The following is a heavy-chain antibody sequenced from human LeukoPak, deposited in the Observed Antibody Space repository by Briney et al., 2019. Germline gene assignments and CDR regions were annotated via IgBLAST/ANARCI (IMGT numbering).Heavy chain of an antibody. J-gene: IGHJ4*02. CDR1: GFTFDDYA. CDR2: ISWNSGSI. V-gene: IGHV3-9*01. CDR3: AKDGSGYWYYFDY. D-gene: IGHD3-22*01. Sequence: GGSLRLSCAASGFTFDDYAMHWVRQAPGKGLEWVSGISWNSGSIGYADSVEGRFTISRDNAKNSLYLQMNSLRAEDTALYYCAKDGSGYWYYFDYWGQGTLVTVSS.